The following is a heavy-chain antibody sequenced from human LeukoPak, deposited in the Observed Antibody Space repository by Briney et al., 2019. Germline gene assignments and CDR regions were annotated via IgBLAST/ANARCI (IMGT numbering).Heavy chain of an antibody. V-gene: IGHV3-23*01. J-gene: IGHJ3*02. CDR3: AKVTAAAGISGYDAFDI. CDR1: GVAFSSDA. D-gene: IGHD6-13*01. CDR2: ISGSGSST. Sequence: GRSLRLSCAASGVAFSSDAMGGVRQAPGRGLEWVSAISGSGSSTYYADSVKGRFPISRDNSTNTLYLQMNSLRAEDTAVYYCAKVTAAAGISGYDAFDIWGQGTMVTVSS.